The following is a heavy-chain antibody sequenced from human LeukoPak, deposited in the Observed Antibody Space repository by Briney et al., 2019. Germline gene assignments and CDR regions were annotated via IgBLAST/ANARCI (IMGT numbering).Heavy chain of an antibody. J-gene: IGHJ4*02. Sequence: VASVKVSCKASGYTFTGYYMHWVRQAPGQGLERMGWINPNSGGTNYAQKFQGRVTMTRDTSISTAYMELSRLRSDDTAVYYCARVSWDSSGYYFDYWGQGTLVTVSS. CDR3: ARVSWDSSGYYFDY. CDR1: GYTFTGYY. D-gene: IGHD3-22*01. CDR2: INPNSGGT. V-gene: IGHV1-2*02.